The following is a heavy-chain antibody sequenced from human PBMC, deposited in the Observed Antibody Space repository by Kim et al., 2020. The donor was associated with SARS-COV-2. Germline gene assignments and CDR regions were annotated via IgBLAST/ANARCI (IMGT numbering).Heavy chain of an antibody. J-gene: IGHJ3*02. V-gene: IGHV3-73*01. CDR1: GFSFSDSA. CDR3: TRVXXTTXXXWDAYDI. D-gene: IGHD1-1*01. Sequence: GGSLRLSCAASGFSFSDSAMHWVRQASGKGLEWVGRXRSKANSYATTYAASVKGXFTIAXDDSXXXAYLXMNSLKTEDTAVYYXTRVXXTTXXXWDAYDIWGQGTMVTVSS. CDR2: XRSKANSYAT.